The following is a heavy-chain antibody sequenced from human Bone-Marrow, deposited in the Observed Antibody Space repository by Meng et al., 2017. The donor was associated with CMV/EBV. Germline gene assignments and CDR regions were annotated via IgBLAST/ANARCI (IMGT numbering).Heavy chain of an antibody. CDR2: IYYSGST. CDR3: AGVKITIFGVVIGHFDY. J-gene: IGHJ4*02. CDR1: GGSISSSSYY. V-gene: IGHV4-39*07. Sequence: SETLSLTCTVSGGSISSSSYYWGWIRQPPGKGLEWIGSIYYSGSTYYNPSLKRRVTISVDTSKNQFSLKLSSVTATDTAVYYCAGVKITIFGVVIGHFDYWGQGTLVTVSS. D-gene: IGHD3-3*01.